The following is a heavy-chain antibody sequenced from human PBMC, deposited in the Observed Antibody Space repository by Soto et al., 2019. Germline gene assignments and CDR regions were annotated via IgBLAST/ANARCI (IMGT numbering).Heavy chain of an antibody. Sequence: DVQLVESGGGLVQPGGSLRLSCAASGITFRSYNMNWVRQAPGKGLDWLSYISSSSSTIYYADSVKGRFTISRDNAKNSLYLQMNSLRDDDTAMYYCARGGTIAVTTIGDYWGQGTLVTVSS. CDR3: ARGGTIAVTTIGDY. V-gene: IGHV3-48*02. D-gene: IGHD5-12*01. CDR1: GITFRSYN. CDR2: ISSSSSTI. J-gene: IGHJ4*01.